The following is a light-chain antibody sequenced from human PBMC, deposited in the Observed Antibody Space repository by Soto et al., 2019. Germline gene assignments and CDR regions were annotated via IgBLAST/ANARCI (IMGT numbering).Light chain of an antibody. CDR2: GAS. J-gene: IGKJ1*01. V-gene: IGKV3-20*01. CDR1: QSVCSRC. CDR3: QHYGTTPWT. Sequence: ETVLTQSPGTLSLSPGERVTLSCRASQSVCSRCFAWYQQKPGQSPRLLIYGASTRATGIPDRFSGSGSGTDFTLPISRLEPEDFAVYYCQHYGTTPWTLGQGTKVGIK.